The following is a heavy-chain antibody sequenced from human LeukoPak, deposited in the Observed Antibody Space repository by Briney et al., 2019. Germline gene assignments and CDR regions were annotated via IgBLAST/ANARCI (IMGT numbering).Heavy chain of an antibody. CDR2: FSASDGIA. Sequence: GGSLILSCAASGFPLSSYGMTWVRQAPGKGLEWVSAFSASDGIAQYAESVSGRFTISRENSKNTLYLQMDNLRAEDTAVYYCAKARIAAAGTGAFDVWGQGTTVTVSS. CDR3: AKARIAAAGTGAFDV. D-gene: IGHD6-13*01. CDR1: GFPLSSYG. J-gene: IGHJ3*01. V-gene: IGHV3-23*01.